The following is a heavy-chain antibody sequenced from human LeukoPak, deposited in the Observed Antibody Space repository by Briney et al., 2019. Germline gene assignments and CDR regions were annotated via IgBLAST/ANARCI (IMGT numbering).Heavy chain of an antibody. V-gene: IGHV3-9*03. CDR3: ARSSTSWARNPEFDY. CDR1: GFTFSSYW. Sequence: PGGSLRLSCAASGFTFSSYWMNWVRQAPGKGLEWVSGISWNSGSIGYADSVKGRFTISRDNAKNSLYLQMNSLRAEDMALYYCARSSTSWARNPEFDYWGQGTLVTVSS. D-gene: IGHD2-2*01. CDR2: ISWNSGSI. J-gene: IGHJ4*02.